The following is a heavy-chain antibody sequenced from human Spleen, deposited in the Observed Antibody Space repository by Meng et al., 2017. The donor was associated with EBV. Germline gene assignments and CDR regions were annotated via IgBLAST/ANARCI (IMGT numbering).Heavy chain of an antibody. CDR2: ITNRAKT. Sequence: EGRVVGSGGGLVQPGGSLTLSCGASGFTFTSDAMTWGRQAPGKGLEWVSSITNRAKTYYADSVKGRFTISRDNSKNTLYLQMNSLRAEDTAVYYCARTYWGALTWGQGTLVTGSS. J-gene: IGHJ5*02. CDR1: GFTFTSDA. CDR3: ARTYWGALT. D-gene: IGHD2-21*01. V-gene: IGHV3-23*04.